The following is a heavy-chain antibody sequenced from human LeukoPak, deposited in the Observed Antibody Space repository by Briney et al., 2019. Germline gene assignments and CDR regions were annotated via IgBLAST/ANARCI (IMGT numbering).Heavy chain of an antibody. CDR2: INHRGRT. CDR1: GGSFSGHY. D-gene: IGHD4-23*01. V-gene: IGHV4-34*01. J-gene: IGHJ4*02. CDR3: AGNRPGDY. Sequence: SETLSLTCAVYGGSFSGHYWSWIRQPPGKGLEWIGEINHRGRTNYNPSLKSRVTISVDTSKNQLSLKLSSVTAADTAVYYCAGNRPGDYWGQGTLVTVSS.